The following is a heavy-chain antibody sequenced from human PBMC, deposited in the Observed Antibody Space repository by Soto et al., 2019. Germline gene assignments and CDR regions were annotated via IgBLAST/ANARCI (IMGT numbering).Heavy chain of an antibody. CDR2: ISGSGGST. CDR3: AKVPTRPLWYMDV. J-gene: IGHJ6*03. CDR1: GFTFSSYA. Sequence: GGSLRLSCTASGFTFSSYAMSWVRQAPGKGLEWVSAISGSGGSTYYADSVKGRFTISRDNSKNTLYLQMDSLRAEDTAIYYCAKVPTRPLWYMDVWGKGTTVTVSS. V-gene: IGHV3-23*01. D-gene: IGHD2-21*01.